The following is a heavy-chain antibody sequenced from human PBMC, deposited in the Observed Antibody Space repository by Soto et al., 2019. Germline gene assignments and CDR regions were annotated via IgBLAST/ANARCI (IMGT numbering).Heavy chain of an antibody. CDR2: MNAKSGDT. Sequence: AHLEQSGAEVKRPGASVKVSCKASGYTFSDCDINWLRQASGQGPEWMGWMNAKSGDTFFAQKFQGKFNMTWDTALSTAYMEVGSLTSDDTAMYYCARGNPFNYAGFDVWGQGTTVAVAS. CDR1: GYTFSDCD. J-gene: IGHJ6*02. V-gene: IGHV1-8*01. CDR3: ARGNPFNYAGFDV. D-gene: IGHD3-16*01.